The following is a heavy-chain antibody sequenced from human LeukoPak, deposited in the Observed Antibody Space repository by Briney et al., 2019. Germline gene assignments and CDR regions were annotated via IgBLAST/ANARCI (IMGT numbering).Heavy chain of an antibody. CDR3: ASLRRDLELRRGAFDI. CDR1: GYSFTSYW. D-gene: IGHD1-7*01. V-gene: IGHV5-51*01. Sequence: GESLKISCKGSGYSFTSYWIGWVRQMPGKGLEWMGIIYPGDSDTRYSPSFQGQVTISADKSISTAYLQWSSLKASDTAMYYCASLRRDLELRRGAFDIWGQGTMVTVSS. CDR2: IYPGDSDT. J-gene: IGHJ3*02.